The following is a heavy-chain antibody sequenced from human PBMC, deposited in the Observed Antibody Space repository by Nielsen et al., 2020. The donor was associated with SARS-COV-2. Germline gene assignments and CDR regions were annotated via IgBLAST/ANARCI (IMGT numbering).Heavy chain of an antibody. CDR3: ATYYDSSGYLFDY. V-gene: IGHV1-8*01. Sequence: ASVKVSCKASGYTFTSYDINWVRQATGQGLEWMGWMNPNSGNTGYAQKFQGRVTMTRNTSISTAYMELSSLRSEDTAVYYCATYYDSSGYLFDYWGQGTLVTVSS. CDR2: MNPNSGNT. CDR1: GYTFTSYD. J-gene: IGHJ4*02. D-gene: IGHD3-22*01.